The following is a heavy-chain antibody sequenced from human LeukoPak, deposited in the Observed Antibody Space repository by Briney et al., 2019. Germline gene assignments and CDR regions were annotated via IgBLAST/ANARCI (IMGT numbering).Heavy chain of an antibody. CDR1: GYTFTGYY. V-gene: IGHV1-2*06. CDR2: INPNSGGT. J-gene: IGHJ4*02. D-gene: IGHD2-15*01. Sequence: ASVKVSCKASGYTFTGYYMHWVRQAPGQGLEWMGRINPNSGGTNYAQKFQGRVTMTRDTSISTDYMELSSLRSDDTAVYYCARECSGGSCYGGFDYWGQGTLVTVSS. CDR3: ARECSGGSCYGGFDY.